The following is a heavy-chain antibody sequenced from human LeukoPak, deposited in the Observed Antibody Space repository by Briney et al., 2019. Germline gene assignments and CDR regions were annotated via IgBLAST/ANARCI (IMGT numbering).Heavy chain of an antibody. CDR2: ISSSSSTI. D-gene: IGHD3-22*01. Sequence: GGSLRLSCAASGFTFSSYSMNWVRQAPGKGLEWVSYISSSSSTIYYADSVKGRFTISRDNAKNSLYLQMNSLRAEDTAVYYCAREHYYDSSGYLGGDYYFDYWGQGTLVTVSS. J-gene: IGHJ4*02. CDR1: GFTFSSYS. V-gene: IGHV3-48*01. CDR3: AREHYYDSSGYLGGDYYFDY.